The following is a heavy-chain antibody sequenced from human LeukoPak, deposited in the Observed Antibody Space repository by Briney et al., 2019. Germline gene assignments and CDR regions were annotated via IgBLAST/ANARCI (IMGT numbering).Heavy chain of an antibody. CDR1: GGTFSSYA. CDR3: ASLAVAGTQRVDY. J-gene: IGHJ4*02. V-gene: IGHV1-69*13. CDR2: IIPIFGTA. D-gene: IGHD6-19*01. Sequence: GASVKVSCKASGGTFSSYAISWVRQAPGQGLEWMGGIIPIFGTANYAQRFQGRVTITADESTSTAYMELSSLRAEDTAVYYCASLAVAGTQRVDYWGQGTLVTVSS.